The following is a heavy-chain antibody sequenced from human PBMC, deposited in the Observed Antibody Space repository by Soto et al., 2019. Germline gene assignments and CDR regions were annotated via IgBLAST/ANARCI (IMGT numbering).Heavy chain of an antibody. CDR2: ISSRGDTI. CDR1: GFTFSDYY. CDR3: ATDWGLN. V-gene: IGHV3-11*01. Sequence: QVQLEESGGDLVKPGGSLRLSCVASGFTFSDYYMTWIRQAPGKGLEWVSYISSRGDTIYYADSVKGRFTISRDNALHSVCLQMNGLRVDDTAVYYGATDWGLNWGQGTLVTVSS. J-gene: IGHJ4*02. D-gene: IGHD7-27*01.